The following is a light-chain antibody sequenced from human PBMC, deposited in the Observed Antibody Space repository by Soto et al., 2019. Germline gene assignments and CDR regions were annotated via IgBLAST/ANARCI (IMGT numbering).Light chain of an antibody. CDR2: SYD. CDR3: AAWDDTLNGFV. Sequence: QSVLTQPPSASATPGQKGTISCSGSSSNVGSNPVNWYQQLPGAAPKLLIYSYDQRPSGVPDRFSGSRSGTSASLAISGLQSEDEADYYCAAWDDTLNGFVFGTGTKVTVL. J-gene: IGLJ1*01. CDR1: SSNVGSNP. V-gene: IGLV1-44*01.